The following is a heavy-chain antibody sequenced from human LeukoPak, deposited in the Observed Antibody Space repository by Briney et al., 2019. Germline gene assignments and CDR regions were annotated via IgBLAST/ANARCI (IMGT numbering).Heavy chain of an antibody. CDR2: INPNSGGT. V-gene: IGHV1-2*02. CDR3: AMTTVTLFDY. Sequence: GASVKVSCKAAGYTFTGYYMFWVRQAPGQGLEWMGWINPNSGGTNYAQKFQGRVTMTRDTSISTAYMELSRLRSDDTAVYYCAMTTVTLFDYWGQGTLVTVSS. D-gene: IGHD4-17*01. CDR1: GYTFTGYY. J-gene: IGHJ4*02.